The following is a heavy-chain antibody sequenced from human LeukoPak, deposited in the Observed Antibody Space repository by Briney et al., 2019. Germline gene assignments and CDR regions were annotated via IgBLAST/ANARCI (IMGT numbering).Heavy chain of an antibody. CDR1: GYTFTGYY. CDR3: ASGEGYSGYEFDY. Sequence: ASVKVSCKASGYTFTGYYMHWVRQAPGQGLEWMGWINPNSGGTNYAQKFQGRVTMTRETSISTAYMELSRLRSDDTAVYYCASGEGYSGYEFDYWGQGTLVTVSS. CDR2: INPNSGGT. J-gene: IGHJ4*02. D-gene: IGHD5-12*01. V-gene: IGHV1-2*02.